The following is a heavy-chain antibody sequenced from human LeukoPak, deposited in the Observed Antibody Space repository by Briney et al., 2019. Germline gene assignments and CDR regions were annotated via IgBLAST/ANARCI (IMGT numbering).Heavy chain of an antibody. CDR1: GFTFDDYV. J-gene: IGHJ4*02. CDR3: AKEKTTVAGPLDY. D-gene: IGHD4-11*01. V-gene: IGHV3-43*02. Sequence: PGGSLRLSCAVSGFTFDDYVMHWVRQAPGKGLEWVSLISGDGGRLYYADSVKGRFTISRDNSKDPLYLQMNSLRTEDTALYYCAKEKTTVAGPLDYWGQGTLVTVSS. CDR2: ISGDGGRL.